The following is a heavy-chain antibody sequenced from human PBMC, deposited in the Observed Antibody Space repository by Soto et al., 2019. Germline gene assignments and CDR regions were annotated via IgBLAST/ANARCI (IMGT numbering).Heavy chain of an antibody. CDR3: AIDKRSTWLGYYYYGMDV. Sequence: QVQLVQSGAEVKKPGSSVKVSCKASGGTFSSYAISWVRQAPGQGLEWMGGIIPIFGTANYAQKFQGRVTITADESTSTAYMERSSLRSEDTAVYYCAIDKRSTWLGYYYYGMDVWGQGTTVTVSS. D-gene: IGHD6-19*01. CDR1: GGTFSSYA. V-gene: IGHV1-69*01. CDR2: IIPIFGTA. J-gene: IGHJ6*02.